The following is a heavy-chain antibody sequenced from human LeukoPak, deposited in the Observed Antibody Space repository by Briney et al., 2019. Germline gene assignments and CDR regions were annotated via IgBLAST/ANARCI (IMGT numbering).Heavy chain of an antibody. CDR3: AKTQLTRFREYAFDI. CDR1: GFTFSSYA. CDR2: ISGSGGST. D-gene: IGHD3-10*01. J-gene: IGHJ3*02. V-gene: IGHV3-23*01. Sequence: PGGSLRLSCAASGFTFSSYAMSWVRQSPGKGLEWVSAISGSGGSTYYADSVKGLLTLSRDNSKNTLYLQMNCLRAEHAAVSYCAKTQLTRFREYAFDIWGQGTMVTVSS.